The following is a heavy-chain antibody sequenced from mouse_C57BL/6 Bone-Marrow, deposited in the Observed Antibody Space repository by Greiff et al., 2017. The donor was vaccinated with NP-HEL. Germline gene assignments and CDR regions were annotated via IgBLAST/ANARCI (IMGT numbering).Heavy chain of an antibody. CDR3: ARGYYYGSSYWYFDV. V-gene: IGHV1-81*01. J-gene: IGHJ1*03. D-gene: IGHD1-1*01. Sequence: QVQLQQSGAELARPGASVKLSCKASGYTFTSYGISWVKQRPGQGLEWIGEIYPRSGNTYYNEKFKGKATLTADKSSSTAYMELRSLTSEDSAVYFCARGYYYGSSYWYFDVWGTGTTVTVSS. CDR1: GYTFTSYG. CDR2: IYPRSGNT.